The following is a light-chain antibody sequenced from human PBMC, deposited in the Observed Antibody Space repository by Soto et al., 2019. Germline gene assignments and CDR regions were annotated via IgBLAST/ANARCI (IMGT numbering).Light chain of an antibody. Sequence: DIQMTQSPSSPSASVGDRVTITCPASQDISNYLNWYQQKPGKAPKFLVYDASSLQSGVPSRFSGSGSGTEFTLTISSLQPDDFATYYCQQYNSYSWTFGQGTKVDIK. V-gene: IGKV1-16*01. CDR3: QQYNSYSWT. J-gene: IGKJ1*01. CDR1: QDISNY. CDR2: DAS.